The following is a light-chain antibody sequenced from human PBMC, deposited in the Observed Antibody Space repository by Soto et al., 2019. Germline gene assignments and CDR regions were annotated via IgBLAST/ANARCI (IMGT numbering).Light chain of an antibody. CDR2: DAS. CDR3: QQRSYWPPLT. CDR1: QSVGTY. J-gene: IGKJ4*01. V-gene: IGKV3-11*01. Sequence: EIVLTQSPATLSLSPGERATLSCRASQSVGTYFAWYQQKPGQAPRLLIYDASNRATGIPARFSGSGSGTDFSLTISALEPEVFAVYSRQQRSYWPPLTFGGGTKVEIK.